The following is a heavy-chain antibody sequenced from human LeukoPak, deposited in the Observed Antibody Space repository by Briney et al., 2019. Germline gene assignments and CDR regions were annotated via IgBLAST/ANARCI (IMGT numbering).Heavy chain of an antibody. D-gene: IGHD2-2*01. CDR1: GGSFSGYY. Sequence: KPSETLSLTCAVYGGSFSGYYWSWIRQPPGKGLEWLGEINHSGSTNYNPSLKSRVTISVDTSRNQFSLKLSSVTAADTAVYYCARAPKKYCSSTSCSNWFDPWGQGTLVTVSS. CDR3: ARAPKKYCSSTSCSNWFDP. V-gene: IGHV4-34*01. J-gene: IGHJ5*02. CDR2: INHSGST.